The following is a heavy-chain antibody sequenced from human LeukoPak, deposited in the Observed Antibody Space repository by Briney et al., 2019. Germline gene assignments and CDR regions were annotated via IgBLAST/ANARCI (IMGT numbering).Heavy chain of an antibody. CDR2: VSGSGSST. J-gene: IGHJ4*02. CDR1: GFTFSGFA. Sequence: GGSLRLSCAASGFTFSGFAMSWVRQAPGKGLEWVSVVSGSGSSTYYADSVKGRFSISRDNSKNTLYLLMNSLRAEDTAVYYCAKDPQRELPSPFDHWGQGTLVTVSS. D-gene: IGHD1-26*01. V-gene: IGHV3-23*01. CDR3: AKDPQRELPSPFDH.